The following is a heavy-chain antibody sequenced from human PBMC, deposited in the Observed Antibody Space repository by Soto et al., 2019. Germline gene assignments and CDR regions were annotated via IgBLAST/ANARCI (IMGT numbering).Heavy chain of an antibody. CDR3: ARVYATGTRWFGP. CDR1: GGCVSSGAYY. J-gene: IGHJ5*02. CDR2: IHYRGDT. V-gene: IGHV4-31*03. D-gene: IGHD6-13*01. Sequence: PSETLALTFTVCGGCVSSGAYYWGCGRQNPGKGLEWIGYIHYRGDTYYNPSLMSRVTISIDTSQNQLSLMLSSVTAPDTAVHFCARVYATGTRWFGPWGQGTQVTVPS.